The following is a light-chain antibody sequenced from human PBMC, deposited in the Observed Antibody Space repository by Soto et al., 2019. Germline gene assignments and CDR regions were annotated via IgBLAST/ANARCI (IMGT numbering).Light chain of an antibody. CDR2: DTS. CDR3: QHYYNRLIT. Sequence: EVVLSKSPATLSVSLVESVTISCRASQRIGDSLAWYQQKPGQTPRLLIYDTSARATGVPARFSGSRPGPEFTLPINSLQSEDFATYYCQHYYNRLITFGEGTKVDIK. V-gene: IGKV3-15*01. J-gene: IGKJ4*01. CDR1: QRIGDS.